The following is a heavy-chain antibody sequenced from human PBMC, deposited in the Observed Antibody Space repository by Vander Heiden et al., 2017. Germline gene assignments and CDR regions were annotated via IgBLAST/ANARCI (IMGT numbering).Heavy chain of an antibody. D-gene: IGHD6-13*01. CDR1: GDRVSSSSGT. CDR3: ARGWARYFDS. CDR2: TYYRSKWGN. Sequence: QLQLQQSGPGLVKPSQTLSLTCAISGDRVSSSSGTWNWIRQSPSRGLEWLGRTYYRSKWGNDYAASVKSRITINPDTSKNHFSLQLNSVTPEDTAVYYCARGWARYFDSWGQGTLVTVSS. V-gene: IGHV6-1*01. J-gene: IGHJ4*02.